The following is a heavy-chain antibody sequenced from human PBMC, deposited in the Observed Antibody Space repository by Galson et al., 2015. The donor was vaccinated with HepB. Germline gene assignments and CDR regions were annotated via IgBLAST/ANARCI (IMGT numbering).Heavy chain of an antibody. D-gene: IGHD3-22*01. CDR3: AREPRPQFRNYYDSSGY. CDR1: GGSISSGDYY. CDR2: IYYSGST. J-gene: IGHJ4*02. V-gene: IGHV4-30-4*01. Sequence: LSLTCTVSGGSISSGDYYWSWIRQPPGKGLEWIGYIYYSGSTYYNPSLKSRVTISVDTSKNQFSLKLSSVTAADTAVYYCAREPRPQFRNYYDSSGYWGQGTLVTVSS.